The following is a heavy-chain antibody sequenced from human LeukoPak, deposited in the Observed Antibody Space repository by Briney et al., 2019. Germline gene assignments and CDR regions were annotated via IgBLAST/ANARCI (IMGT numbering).Heavy chain of an antibody. V-gene: IGHV4-4*07. CDR1: GGSIRSYY. Sequence: SETLSLTCSVSGGSIRSYYWSWIRQPAGKGLEWIGRIYTSWRTNYNPSVKSRVTMSVDTSTDLFSLKLSSVTAADTAVYYCARERPGGDYDFWSGFDYWGQGTLVTVSS. CDR3: ARERPGGDYDFWSGFDY. D-gene: IGHD3-3*01. J-gene: IGHJ4*02. CDR2: IYTSWRT.